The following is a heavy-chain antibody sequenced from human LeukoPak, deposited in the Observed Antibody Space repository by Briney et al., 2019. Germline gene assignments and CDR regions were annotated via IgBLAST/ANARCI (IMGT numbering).Heavy chain of an antibody. J-gene: IGHJ4*02. CDR2: IYHSGST. Sequence: SETLSLTCAVSGYSISSSYYWGWIRQPPGKGLQWIGSIYHSGSTYYNPSLKSRVTISVDTSKNQFSLKLSSVTAADTAVYYCARLSDFWSGYHPPHFDYWGQGTLVTVSS. CDR1: GYSISSSYY. CDR3: ARLSDFWSGYHPPHFDY. D-gene: IGHD3-3*01. V-gene: IGHV4-38-2*01.